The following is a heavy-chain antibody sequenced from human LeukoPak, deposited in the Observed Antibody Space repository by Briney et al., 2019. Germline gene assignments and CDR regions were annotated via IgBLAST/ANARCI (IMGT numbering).Heavy chain of an antibody. J-gene: IGHJ4*02. CDR1: GLTFSSYA. CDR3: AKDWGDILTGFDY. D-gene: IGHD3-9*01. V-gene: IGHV3-23*01. Sequence: GGSLRLSCAASGLTFSSYAMSWVRQAPGKGLEWVSAISGSGGSTYYADSVKGRFTISRDNSKNTLYLQMNSLRAEDTAVYYCAKDWGDILTGFDYWGQGTLVTVSS. CDR2: ISGSGGST.